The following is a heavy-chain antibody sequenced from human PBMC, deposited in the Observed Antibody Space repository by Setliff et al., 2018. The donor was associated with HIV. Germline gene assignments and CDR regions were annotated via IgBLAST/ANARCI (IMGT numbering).Heavy chain of an antibody. V-gene: IGHV1-46*01. J-gene: IGHJ3*01. CDR3: ARGQASNDYGVSF. CDR2: INPGGGNT. CDR1: GYTFTAYF. Sequence: GASVKVSCKTAGYTFTAYFLQWVRQAPGQGLEWMGIINPGGGNTRYAQRFQGRVSMTRDTSTSTVYMELSSLRSEDTAVYYCARGQASNDYGVSFWGQGTMVTVSS. D-gene: IGHD4-17*01.